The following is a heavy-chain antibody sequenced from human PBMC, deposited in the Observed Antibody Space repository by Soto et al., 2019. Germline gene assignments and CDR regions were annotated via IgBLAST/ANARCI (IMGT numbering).Heavy chain of an antibody. Sequence: GGSLRLSCAASGFTFSSYGMHWVRQAPGKGLEWVAVISYDGSNKYYADSVKGRFTISRDNSKNTLYLQMNSLRAEDTAVYYCAKDPGGDILTRPNWFDPWGQGTLVTVSS. CDR2: ISYDGSNK. CDR3: AKDPGGDILTRPNWFDP. D-gene: IGHD3-9*01. J-gene: IGHJ5*02. CDR1: GFTFSSYG. V-gene: IGHV3-30*18.